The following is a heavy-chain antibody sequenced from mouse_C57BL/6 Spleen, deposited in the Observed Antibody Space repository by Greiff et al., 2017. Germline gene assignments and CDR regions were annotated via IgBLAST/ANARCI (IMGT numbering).Heavy chain of an antibody. CDR1: GYSITSGYY. CDR2: ISYDGSN. Sequence: QSGPGLVKPSQSLSLTCSVTGYSITSGYYWNWIRQFPGNKLEWMGYISYDGSNNYNPSLKNRISITRDTSKNQFFLKLNSVTTEDTATYYCARGGDYDYDGSWFAYWGQGTLVTVSA. D-gene: IGHD2-4*01. V-gene: IGHV3-6*01. CDR3: ARGGDYDYDGSWFAY. J-gene: IGHJ3*01.